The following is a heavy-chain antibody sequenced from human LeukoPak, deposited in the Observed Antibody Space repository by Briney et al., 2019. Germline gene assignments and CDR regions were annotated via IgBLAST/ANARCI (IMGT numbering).Heavy chain of an antibody. CDR2: ISSSSYI. CDR3: ARDPEGYSYGAHFDY. J-gene: IGHJ4*02. V-gene: IGHV3-21*01. Sequence: GGSLRLSCAASGFTFSSYSMNWVRQAPGKGLEWVSSISSSSYIHYADSVKGRLTISRDNAKNSLYLQMNSLRAEDTAVYYCARDPEGYSYGAHFDYWGQGTLVTVSS. CDR1: GFTFSSYS. D-gene: IGHD5-18*01.